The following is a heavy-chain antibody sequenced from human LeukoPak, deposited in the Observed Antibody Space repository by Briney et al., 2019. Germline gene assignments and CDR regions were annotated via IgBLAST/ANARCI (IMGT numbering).Heavy chain of an antibody. D-gene: IGHD5-12*01. CDR3: VRSAQGRGGYAFDY. CDR2: IYHSGST. Sequence: PSETLSLTCAVSGGSISSSNWWSWVRQPPGKGLEWIGEIYHSGSTNYNPSLKSRVTISVDKSKNQFSLKLSSVTAADTAVYYCVRSAQGRGGYAFDYWGQGTLVTVSS. CDR1: GGSISSSNW. V-gene: IGHV4-4*02. J-gene: IGHJ4*02.